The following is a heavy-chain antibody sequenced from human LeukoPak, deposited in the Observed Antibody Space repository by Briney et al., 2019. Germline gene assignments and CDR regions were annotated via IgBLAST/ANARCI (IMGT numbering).Heavy chain of an antibody. CDR2: ISWNSGSI. D-gene: IGHD3-16*01. V-gene: IGHV3-9*01. Sequence: PGGSLRLSCAASGFTFDDYAMHWVRHAPGKGLEWVSGISWNSGSIGYADSVKGRFTISRDNAKNSLYLQMNSLRAEDTALYYCAKDRMITFGGVYYFDYWGQGTLVTVSS. CDR3: AKDRMITFGGVYYFDY. CDR1: GFTFDDYA. J-gene: IGHJ4*02.